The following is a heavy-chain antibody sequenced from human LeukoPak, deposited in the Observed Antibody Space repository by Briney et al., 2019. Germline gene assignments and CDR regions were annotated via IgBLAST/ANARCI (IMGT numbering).Heavy chain of an antibody. J-gene: IGHJ4*02. CDR1: GGSFSGYY. CDR3: ARGQGIAAAGRGDY. D-gene: IGHD6-13*01. V-gene: IGHV4-34*01. Sequence: PSETLSLTCAVYGGSFSGYYWSWIRQPPGKGLEWIGEINHSGSTNYNPSLKSRVTISVDTSKNQFSLKLSSVTAADTAVYYCARGQGIAAAGRGDYWGQGTLVTVSS. CDR2: INHSGST.